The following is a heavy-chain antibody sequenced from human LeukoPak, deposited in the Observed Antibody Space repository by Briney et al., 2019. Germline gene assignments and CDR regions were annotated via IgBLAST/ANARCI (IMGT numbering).Heavy chain of an antibody. D-gene: IGHD6-6*01. CDR2: IYYSGST. Sequence: PSETLSLTCTVSGGSISSSSYYWGWIRQPPGKGLEWIGSIYYSGSTYYNPSLKSRVTISVDTSKNQFSLKLSSVTAADTAVYYCARAARRSYYYYFMDVWGKGTTVAVSS. CDR1: GGSISSSSYY. V-gene: IGHV4-39*07. J-gene: IGHJ6*03. CDR3: ARAARRSYYYYFMDV.